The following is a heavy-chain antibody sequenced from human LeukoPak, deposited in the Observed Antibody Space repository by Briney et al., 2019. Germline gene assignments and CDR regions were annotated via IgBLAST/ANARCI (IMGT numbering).Heavy chain of an antibody. CDR1: GGSFSGYY. CDR2: IYYSGST. CDR3: ARPGYSSSSTARHYFDY. D-gene: IGHD6-6*01. Sequence: SETLSLTCAVYGGSFSGYYWSWIRQPPGKGLEWIGYIYYSGSTNYNPSLKSRVTISVDTSKNQFSLKLSSVTAADTAVYYCARPGYSSSSTARHYFDYWGQGTLVTVSS. J-gene: IGHJ4*02. V-gene: IGHV4-59*01.